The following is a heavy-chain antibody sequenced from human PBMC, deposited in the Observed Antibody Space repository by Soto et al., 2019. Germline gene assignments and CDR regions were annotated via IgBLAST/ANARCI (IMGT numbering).Heavy chain of an antibody. CDR3: ARGRITIFGVVTPPADY. D-gene: IGHD3-3*01. J-gene: IGHJ4*02. Sequence: EVQLLESGGGLVQPGGSLRLSCAASGFTFSSYAMSWVRQAPGKGLEWVSAISGSGGSTYYADSVKGRFTISRDNSKNTLYLQMNSLRAEDTAVYYCARGRITIFGVVTPPADYWGQGTLVTVSS. CDR1: GFTFSSYA. V-gene: IGHV3-23*01. CDR2: ISGSGGST.